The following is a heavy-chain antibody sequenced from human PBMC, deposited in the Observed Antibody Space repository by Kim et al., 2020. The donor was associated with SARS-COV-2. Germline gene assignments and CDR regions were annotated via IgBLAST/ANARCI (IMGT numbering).Heavy chain of an antibody. J-gene: IGHJ3*02. D-gene: IGHD5-18*01. CDR3: ARARGGYSYGYDAFDI. V-gene: IGHV1-69*01. Sequence: KCQGRVTITADESTSTAYMGLSGLRSEDTAVYYCARARGGYSYGYDAFDIWGQGTMVTVSS.